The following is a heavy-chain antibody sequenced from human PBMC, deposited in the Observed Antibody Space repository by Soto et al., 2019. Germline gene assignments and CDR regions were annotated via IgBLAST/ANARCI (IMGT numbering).Heavy chain of an antibody. CDR2: INHSGST. J-gene: IGHJ2*01. CDR3: ARGPSPSWDWYFDL. Sequence: QVQLQQWGAGLLKPSETLSLTCAVYGGSFSGYYWSWIRQPPGKGLEWIGEINHSGSTNYNPSLKSRVTISVDTSKKQFSLKLSSVTAADTAVYYCARGPSPSWDWYFDLWGRGTLVTVSS. V-gene: IGHV4-34*01. D-gene: IGHD7-27*01. CDR1: GGSFSGYY.